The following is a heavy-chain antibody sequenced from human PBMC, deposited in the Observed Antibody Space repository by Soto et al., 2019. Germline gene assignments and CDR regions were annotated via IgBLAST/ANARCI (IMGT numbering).Heavy chain of an antibody. CDR2: ISSSSFTI. CDR1: GFTFSDYS. V-gene: IGHV3-48*01. CDR3: TTASDLGLSIVVVPGYYDILTGKRCDY. D-gene: IGHD3-9*01. Sequence: GSLRLSCAASGFTFSDYSMNWVRQAPGRGLEWVSYISSSSFTIHYADSVEGRFAISRDNAKNSLYLQMNSLRAEDTAVYYCTTASDLGLSIVVVPGYYDILTGKRCDYWGQGTLVTVSS. J-gene: IGHJ4*02.